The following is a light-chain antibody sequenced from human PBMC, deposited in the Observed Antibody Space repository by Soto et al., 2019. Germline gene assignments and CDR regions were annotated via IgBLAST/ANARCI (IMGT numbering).Light chain of an antibody. Sequence: EIVLTQSPATLSLSPGERATLSCRASQSVSRYLAWYQQKPSQAPRLLIYDASNRATGIPARFSGSGSGIDFTLPLSSLEPEDFAVYYCQQRSNWPPLTFGGGTKVEIK. CDR1: QSVSRY. CDR3: QQRSNWPPLT. J-gene: IGKJ4*01. V-gene: IGKV3-11*01. CDR2: DAS.